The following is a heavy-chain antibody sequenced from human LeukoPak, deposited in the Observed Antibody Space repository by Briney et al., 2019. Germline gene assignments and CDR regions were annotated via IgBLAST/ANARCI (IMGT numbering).Heavy chain of an antibody. Sequence: SQTLSLTCAISGDSVSSNSAAWDWIRQSPSRGLEWLGSTYYRSKWYNDYAVSVKSRITINPDTSKNQFSLQLNSVTPEDTAVYHCARDGEDYGEDYFDYWGQGTLVTVSS. CDR3: ARDGEDYGEDYFDY. CDR2: TYYRSKWYN. J-gene: IGHJ4*02. V-gene: IGHV6-1*01. D-gene: IGHD4-17*01. CDR1: GDSVSSNSAA.